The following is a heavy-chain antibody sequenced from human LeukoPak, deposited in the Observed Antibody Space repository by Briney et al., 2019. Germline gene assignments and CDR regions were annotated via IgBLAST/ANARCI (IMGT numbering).Heavy chain of an antibody. Sequence: GASVKVSCTASGYIFTSYYMHWVRQAPGEGLEWMGIINPTGGSTSYAQKFQGRVTMTRDTSTSTVYMELSSLRSEDTAVYYCARDHYHKIHSVMVTAPDYWGQGTLVIVSS. CDR1: GYIFTSYY. CDR2: INPTGGST. CDR3: ARDHYHKIHSVMVTAPDY. D-gene: IGHD2-21*02. J-gene: IGHJ4*02. V-gene: IGHV1-46*01.